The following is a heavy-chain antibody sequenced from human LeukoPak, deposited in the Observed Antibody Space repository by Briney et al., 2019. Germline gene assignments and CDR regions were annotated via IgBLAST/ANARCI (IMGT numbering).Heavy chain of an antibody. CDR2: ISSSGSTI. V-gene: IGHV3-11*04. J-gene: IGHJ4*02. Sequence: PGGSLRLSCAASGFTFSDYYMSWIRQAPGKGLEWVSYISSSGSTIYYADSVKSRFTISRDDSKNTLYLQMNSLRAEDTAAYYCAKGYYFDILSGYSPLDSWGQGTLVTVSS. D-gene: IGHD3-9*01. CDR3: AKGYYFDILSGYSPLDS. CDR1: GFTFSDYY.